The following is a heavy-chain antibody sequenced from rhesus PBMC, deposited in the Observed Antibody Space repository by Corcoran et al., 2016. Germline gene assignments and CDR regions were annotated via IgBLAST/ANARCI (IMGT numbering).Heavy chain of an antibody. CDR2: IGGSSGST. CDR3: ARDRGSSSWDY. V-gene: IGHV4S5*01. D-gene: IGHD6-13*01. CDR1: GGSISGYY. Sequence: QVQLEESGPGLVKPSETLSLTCAASGGSISGYYWNWIRQPPGKGLEWIGYIGGSSGSTDYNPSLKSRVTISTDTSKNQLSLRLSSVTAADTAVYYCARDRGSSSWDYWGQGVLVTVSS. J-gene: IGHJ4*01.